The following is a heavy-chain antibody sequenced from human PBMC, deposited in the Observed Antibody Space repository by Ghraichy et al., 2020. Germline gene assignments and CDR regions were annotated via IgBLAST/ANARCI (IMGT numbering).Heavy chain of an antibody. D-gene: IGHD3-9*01. V-gene: IGHV4-39*01. Sequence: SETLSLTCTVSGGSISSSSYYWGWIRQPPGKGLEWIGSMYYSGSTYYNPSLKSRVTISVDTSKNQFSLKLSPVTAADTAVYYCERPVGYYKSGFDYWGQGTLVTVSS. CDR1: GGSISSSSYY. CDR3: ERPVGYYKSGFDY. CDR2: MYYSGST. J-gene: IGHJ4*02.